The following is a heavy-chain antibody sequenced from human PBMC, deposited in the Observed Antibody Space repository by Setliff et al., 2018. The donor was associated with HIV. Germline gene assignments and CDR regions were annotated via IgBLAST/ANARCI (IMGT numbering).Heavy chain of an antibody. D-gene: IGHD3-10*01. J-gene: IGHJ6*03. V-gene: IGHV4-31*03. CDR3: ARARGLLPYYYLDV. Sequence: SETLSLTCTVSGGSISSGGYYWSWIRQHPGKGLEWIGYIYYSGSTYYNPSLKSRVTMSVDASKNQFSLKLSSVTAADTAVYYCARARGLLPYYYLDVWGKGTTVTVSS. CDR2: IYYSGST. CDR1: GGSISSGGYY.